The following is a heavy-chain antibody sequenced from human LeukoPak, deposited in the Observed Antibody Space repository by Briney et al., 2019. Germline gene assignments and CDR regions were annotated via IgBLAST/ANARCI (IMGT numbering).Heavy chain of an antibody. CDR1: GYTLTELS. J-gene: IGHJ4*02. D-gene: IGHD6-19*01. V-gene: IGHV1-24*01. CDR3: ATVVAGPFDY. Sequence: ASVKVSCKVSGYTLTELSMHWVRQAPGKGLEWMGGFDPEDGETIYAQKFQGRVTMTEDTSTDTAYMELSSLSSEDPAVYYCATVVAGPFDYWGQGTLVTVSS. CDR2: FDPEDGET.